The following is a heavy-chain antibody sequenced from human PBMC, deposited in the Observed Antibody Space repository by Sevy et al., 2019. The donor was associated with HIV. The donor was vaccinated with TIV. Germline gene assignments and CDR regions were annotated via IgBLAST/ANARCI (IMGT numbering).Heavy chain of an antibody. CDR2: VSAHNGDT. CDR1: GYTFTSYR. CDR3: ARAYCSGGSSYSLAY. D-gene: IGHD2-15*01. J-gene: IGHJ4*02. Sequence: ASVKVSCKASGYTFTSYRITWVRQAPGQGLEWMGWVSAHNGDTNYAQKLQGRVTMTTDTSTSTAYMELRTLRSDDTAVYYCARAYCSGGSSYSLAYWGQGTLVTVSS. V-gene: IGHV1-18*01.